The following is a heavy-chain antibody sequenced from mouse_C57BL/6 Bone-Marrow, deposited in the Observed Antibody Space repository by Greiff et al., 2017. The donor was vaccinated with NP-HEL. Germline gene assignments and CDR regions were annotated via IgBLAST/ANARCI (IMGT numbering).Heavy chain of an antibody. D-gene: IGHD1-1*01. Sequence: VQLQQSGPGLVQPSQSLSITCTVSGFSLTSSGVHWVRQSPGKGLEWLGVIWRGGSTDYNAAFMSRLSITKDNSKSQVFFKMNSLQADDTAIYYCAKQGIYYGSSPFDYWGQGTTLTVSS. V-gene: IGHV2-5*01. J-gene: IGHJ2*01. CDR1: GFSLTSSG. CDR2: IWRGGST. CDR3: AKQGIYYGSSPFDY.